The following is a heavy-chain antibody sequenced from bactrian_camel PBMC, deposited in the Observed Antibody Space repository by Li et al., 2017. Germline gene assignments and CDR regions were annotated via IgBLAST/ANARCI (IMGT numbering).Heavy chain of an antibody. Sequence: VQLVESGGGSAQAGRSLTLSCEASSMNTRKRYCMGWFRQFPGKEHENVAQIDIDGSTIYADSAKGRFTVSKDNAKNILYLQMNSLKPEDTGLYTCAAACVKMGVTRHHTSRGTQVTVS. CDR1: SMNTRKRYC. D-gene: IGHD1*01. V-gene: IGHV3S53*01. J-gene: IGHJ4*01. CDR2: IDIDGST.